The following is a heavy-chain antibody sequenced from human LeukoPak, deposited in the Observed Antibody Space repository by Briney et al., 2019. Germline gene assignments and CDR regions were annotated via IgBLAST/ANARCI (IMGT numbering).Heavy chain of an antibody. CDR1: GGSISSSSYY. D-gene: IGHD6-6*01. J-gene: IGHJ4*02. Sequence: SETLSLTCTVSGGSISSSSYYWGWIRQPPGKGLEWIGSIYYSGSTYYNPSLKSRVTISVDKSKNQFSLKLSSVTAADTAVYYCARFNIAARPGTCFWGQGTLVTVSS. CDR2: IYYSGST. CDR3: ARFNIAARPGTCF. V-gene: IGHV4-39*07.